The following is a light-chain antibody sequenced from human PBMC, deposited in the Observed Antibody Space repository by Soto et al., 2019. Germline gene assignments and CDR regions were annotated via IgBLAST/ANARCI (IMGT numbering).Light chain of an antibody. Sequence: EIVMTQSPATLSLSPGERATLSCRASQSVSSSYLAWYQQKPGQAPRLLIYGASTRATGIPARFSGSGSGTEFTLTISSLQSEDFAVYYCQQYNNWPETFGQGTKVDNK. CDR2: GAS. J-gene: IGKJ1*01. CDR1: QSVSSSY. CDR3: QQYNNWPET. V-gene: IGKV3-15*01.